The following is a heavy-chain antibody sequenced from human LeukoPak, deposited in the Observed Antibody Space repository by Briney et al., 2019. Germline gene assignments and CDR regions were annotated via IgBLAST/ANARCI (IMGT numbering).Heavy chain of an antibody. CDR2: INPNSGGT. CDR3: AKQPLYTGYSSGWYGY. J-gene: IGHJ4*02. Sequence: ASVKVSCKASGYTFTGYYMHWVRQAPGQGLEWMGWINPNSGGTNYAQKFQGRVTMTRDTSISTAYMELSRLRSDDTAVYYCAKQPLYTGYSSGWYGYWGQGTLVTVSS. D-gene: IGHD6-19*01. V-gene: IGHV1-2*02. CDR1: GYTFTGYY.